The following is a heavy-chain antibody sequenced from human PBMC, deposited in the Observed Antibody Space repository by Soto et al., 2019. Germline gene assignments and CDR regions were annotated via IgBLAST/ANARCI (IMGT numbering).Heavy chain of an antibody. J-gene: IGHJ4*02. CDR2: TYYRSKWYS. CDR1: GDSVSSKSVA. Sequence: SQTLSLTCAIFGDSVSSKSVAWNWIRQSPSRGLEWLGRTYYRSKWYSYYALSVKSRITINPDTSKNQFSLHLSSVTPEDTAVYYSARVQHPAYFHNWGQGTPVTVS. CDR3: ARVQHPAYFHN. V-gene: IGHV6-1*01.